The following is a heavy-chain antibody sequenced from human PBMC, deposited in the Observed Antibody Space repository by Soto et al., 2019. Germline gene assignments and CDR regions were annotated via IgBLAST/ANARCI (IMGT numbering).Heavy chain of an antibody. CDR2: INTDGRST. CDR1: GFTFSDAW. V-gene: IGHV3-74*01. J-gene: IGHJ4*02. D-gene: IGHD5-12*01. CDR3: TRVTSSWLWGN. Sequence: EEQLVESGGGLVQPGGSLRLYCAASGFTFSDAWMHWVRQGPGKGLMWVSGINTDGRSTTYADSVKDRFTISRDNTKNTVYLQRNRLRAEDTAVYFCTRVTSSWLWGNWVQGTPVTVSS.